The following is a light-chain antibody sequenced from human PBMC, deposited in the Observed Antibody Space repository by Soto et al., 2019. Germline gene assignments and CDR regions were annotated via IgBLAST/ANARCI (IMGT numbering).Light chain of an antibody. J-gene: IGLJ2*01. CDR2: KDS. CDR1: VLAKKY. CDR3: YSAADNLEV. V-gene: IGLV3-27*01. Sequence: SYELTQPSSVSVSPGQTARITCSGDVLAKKYARWFQQKPGQAPVLVIYKDSERPSGIPERFSGSSSGTTVTLTISGAQVEDEADYYCYSAADNLEVFGGGTQLTVL.